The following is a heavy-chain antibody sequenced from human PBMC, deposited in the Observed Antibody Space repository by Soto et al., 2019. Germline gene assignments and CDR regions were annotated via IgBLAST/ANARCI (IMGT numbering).Heavy chain of an antibody. Sequence: ASVKVSCKASGYTFTSYGISWVRQAPGQGLEWMGWISAYNGNTNYAQKLQGRVTMTTDTSTSTAYMELRSLRSDDTAVYYCARKLVDTAMVILTPEDMDVWGQGTTVTVSS. V-gene: IGHV1-18*01. CDR1: GYTFTSYG. J-gene: IGHJ6*02. CDR2: ISAYNGNT. D-gene: IGHD5-18*01. CDR3: ARKLVDTAMVILTPEDMDV.